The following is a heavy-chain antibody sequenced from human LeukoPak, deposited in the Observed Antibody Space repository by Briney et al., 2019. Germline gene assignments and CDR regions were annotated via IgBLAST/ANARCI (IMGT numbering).Heavy chain of an antibody. CDR3: AKDREATFDY. CDR1: GFTFSSYG. Sequence: GGSLRLSCAASGFTFSSYGMHWVRQAPGKGLEWVAFIRYDGSNKYYADSVKGRFTISRDNSKNTLYLQMNSLRAEDTAVHYCAKDREATFDYWGQGTLVTVSS. CDR2: IRYDGSNK. V-gene: IGHV3-30*02. J-gene: IGHJ4*02. D-gene: IGHD1-26*01.